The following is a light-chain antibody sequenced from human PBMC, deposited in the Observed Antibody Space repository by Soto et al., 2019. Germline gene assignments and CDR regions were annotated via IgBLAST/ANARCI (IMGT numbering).Light chain of an antibody. V-gene: IGKV1-39*01. CDR1: QTSTTY. CDR2: GAS. J-gene: IGKJ1*01. CDR3: QQTHSTPWT. Sequence: DIQMTQSPCSLSASVGHRVTISCRASQTSTTYLNWYKQKPGKASQLLIYGASMWQRWVPSRFTGSGSGTDFTLTISSLQPDDFATYHCQQTHSTPWTFGQGTKMDIK.